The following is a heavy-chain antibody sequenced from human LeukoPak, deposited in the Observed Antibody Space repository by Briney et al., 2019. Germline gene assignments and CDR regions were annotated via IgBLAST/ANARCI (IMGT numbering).Heavy chain of an antibody. CDR3: ASFISVGDYIGWFDP. Sequence: SETLSLTCTVSGGSISNYYWSWIRQPPGKGLEWIGYIYYSGSTNYNPSLKSRVTISVDTSKNQFSLKLSSVTAADTAVYYCASFISVGDYIGWFDPWGQGTLVTVSS. D-gene: IGHD4-17*01. J-gene: IGHJ5*02. CDR1: GGSISNYY. CDR2: IYYSGST. V-gene: IGHV4-59*01.